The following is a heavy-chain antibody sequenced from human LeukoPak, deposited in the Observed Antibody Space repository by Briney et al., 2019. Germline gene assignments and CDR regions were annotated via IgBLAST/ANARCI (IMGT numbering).Heavy chain of an antibody. CDR1: GFTFSSYS. J-gene: IGHJ3*01. CDR3: ARESDHSVSQVDFDL. CDR2: IRQDGSQK. V-gene: IGHV3-7*01. D-gene: IGHD1-14*01. Sequence: QAGGSLRLSCAASGFTFSSYSMNWVRQAPGRGLEWVATIRQDGSQKYYLDSVKGRFTISRDNAKNSLYLQMNSLRAEGTAVYYCARESDHSVSQVDFDLWGQGTMVTVSS.